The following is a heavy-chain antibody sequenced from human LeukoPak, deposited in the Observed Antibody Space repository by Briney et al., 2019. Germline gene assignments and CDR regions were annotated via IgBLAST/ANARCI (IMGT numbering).Heavy chain of an antibody. CDR3: ARAGGYCSGGCCYWFDP. V-gene: IGHV1-69*05. D-gene: IGHD2-15*01. CDR2: IIPIFGTA. Sequence: ASVKVSCKASGGTFSSYAISWGRQAPGQGLEWMGGIIPIFGTANYAQKFQGRVTITTDESTSTAYMELSSLGSEDTAVYYCARAGGYCSGGCCYWFDPWGQGTLVTVSS. J-gene: IGHJ5*02. CDR1: GGTFSSYA.